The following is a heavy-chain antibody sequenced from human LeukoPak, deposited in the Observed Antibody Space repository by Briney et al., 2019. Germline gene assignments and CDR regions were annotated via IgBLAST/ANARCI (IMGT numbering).Heavy chain of an antibody. D-gene: IGHD5-18*01. Sequence: GASVKVSCKASGYTFTGYYMHWVRQAPGQGLEWMGWINPNSVVTNYAQKFQGRVTLTRDTSISTAYMKLSRLRSDDTAVYYCAIHVDTAMATGYWGQGTLVTVSS. V-gene: IGHV1-2*02. J-gene: IGHJ4*02. CDR2: INPNSVVT. CDR3: AIHVDTAMATGY. CDR1: GYTFTGYY.